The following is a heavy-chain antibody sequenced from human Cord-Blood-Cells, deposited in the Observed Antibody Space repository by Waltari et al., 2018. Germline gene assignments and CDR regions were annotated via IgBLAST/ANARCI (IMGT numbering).Heavy chain of an antibody. CDR2: IYYSGSP. Sequence: QLQLQESGPGLVKPSETLSLTCTVSGGSISSSSYYWGWIRQPPGKGLEWIGSIYYSGSPYYNPHLKSRVTISVDTSKSQFARKLSSVTAADTAVYYCASLGGSSGWYDYWGQGTLVTVSS. J-gene: IGHJ4*02. CDR1: GGSISSSSYY. CDR3: ASLGGSSGWYDY. D-gene: IGHD6-19*01. V-gene: IGHV4-39*01.